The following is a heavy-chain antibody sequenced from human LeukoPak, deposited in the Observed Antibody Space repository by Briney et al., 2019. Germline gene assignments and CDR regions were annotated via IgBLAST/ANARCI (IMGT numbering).Heavy chain of an antibody. CDR1: GGSISSSSCY. J-gene: IGHJ4*02. CDR3: ARDLHDSSGYYGY. V-gene: IGHV4-39*07. CDR2: IYYSGST. Sequence: PSETLSLTCTVSGGSISSSSCYWGWIRQPPGKGLEWIGSIYYSGSTYYNPSLKSRVTISVDTSKNQFSLKLSSVSAADTAVYYCARDLHDSSGYYGYWGQGTLVAVSS. D-gene: IGHD3-22*01.